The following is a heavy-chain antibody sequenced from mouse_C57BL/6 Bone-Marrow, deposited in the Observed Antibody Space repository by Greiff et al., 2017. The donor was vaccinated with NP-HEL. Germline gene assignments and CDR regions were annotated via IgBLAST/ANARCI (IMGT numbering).Heavy chain of an antibody. Sequence: QVQLQQPGAELVKPGASVKLSCKASGYTFTSYWMHWVKQRPGQGLEWIGMIHPNSGSTNYNEKFKSKATLTVDKSSSTAYMQLSSLTSEDSAVYYCARMGSSHYFDYWGQGTTLTVSS. V-gene: IGHV1-64*01. CDR1: GYTFTSYW. CDR2: IHPNSGST. CDR3: ARMGSSHYFDY. J-gene: IGHJ2*01. D-gene: IGHD1-1*01.